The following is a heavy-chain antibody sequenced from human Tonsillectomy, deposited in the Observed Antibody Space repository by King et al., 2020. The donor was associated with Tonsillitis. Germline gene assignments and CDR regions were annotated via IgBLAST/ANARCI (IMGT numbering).Heavy chain of an antibody. Sequence: VQLVESGAEVKKPGESLKISCKASGYIFTNYWIGWVRQMPGKGLEWMGIIYPGDSDTRYSPSFQGQVTISADKSISTAYLQWSSLKASDTAMYYCTRLTYDTSGYNGGYFDYWGQGPLVTVSS. CDR3: TRLTYDTSGYNGGYFDY. V-gene: IGHV5-51*01. CDR2: IYPGDSDT. D-gene: IGHD3-22*01. CDR1: GYIFTNYW. J-gene: IGHJ4*02.